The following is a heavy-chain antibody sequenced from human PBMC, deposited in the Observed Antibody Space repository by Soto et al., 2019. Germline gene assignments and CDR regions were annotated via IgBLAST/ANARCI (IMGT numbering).Heavy chain of an antibody. CDR3: ARDRSEAVAGYPLDD. Sequence: SSETLSLTCTVSGGSISSNYWTWIRQPPGKGLEWIGYVYNSGSTNYNPSLKSRVTISEDTSKSQFSLKVNSMTAADTAVYYCARDRSEAVAGYPLDDWGQGMLVSVDS. CDR1: GGSISSNY. D-gene: IGHD6-13*01. CDR2: VYNSGST. V-gene: IGHV4-59*01. J-gene: IGHJ4*02.